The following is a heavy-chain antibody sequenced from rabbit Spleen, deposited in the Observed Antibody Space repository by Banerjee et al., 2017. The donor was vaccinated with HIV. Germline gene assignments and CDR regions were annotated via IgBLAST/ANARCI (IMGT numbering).Heavy chain of an antibody. CDR3: ARGVGSSSGDYIPYGMDL. CDR2: IVPIFGVT. CDR1: GFDFSTYS. V-gene: IGHV1S7*01. J-gene: IGHJ6*01. D-gene: IGHD1-1*01. Sequence: QLVESGGGLVQPGGSLKLSCKASGFDFSTYSMSWVRQAPGKGLEWIGYIVPIFGVTYYANWVNGRFTISSHNAQNTLYLQLNSLTAADTATYFCARGVGSSSGDYIPYGMDLWGQGTLVTVS.